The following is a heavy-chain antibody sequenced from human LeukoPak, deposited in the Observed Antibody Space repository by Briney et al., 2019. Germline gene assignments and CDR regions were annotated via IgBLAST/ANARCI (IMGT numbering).Heavy chain of an antibody. V-gene: IGHV3-23*01. J-gene: IGHJ4*02. D-gene: IGHD3-9*01. CDR3: AKWGDYDVLTGYYVSDY. Sequence: GASLRLSCAASGFTFSNYAMSWVRQAPGKGLEWVSAITGSGGNTYYADSVKDRFTISRGNSKNTVFLQMNSLRAEDTAVYYCAKWGDYDVLTGYYVSDYWGQGTLVTVSS. CDR1: GFTFSNYA. CDR2: ITGSGGNT.